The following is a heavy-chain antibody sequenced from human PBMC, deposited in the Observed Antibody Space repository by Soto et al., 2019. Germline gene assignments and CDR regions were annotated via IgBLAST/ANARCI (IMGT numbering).Heavy chain of an antibody. CDR1: GGSISSYY. CDR2: INHSGST. CDR3: ARMGGSGSYYPFDY. V-gene: IGHV4-34*01. Sequence: PSENLSLTCTVSGGSISSYYWSWIRQPPGKGLAWIGEINHSGSTNYNPSLKSRVTISVDTSKNQFSLKLSSVTAADTAVYYCARMGGSGSYYPFDYWGQGTLVTVSS. D-gene: IGHD3-10*01. J-gene: IGHJ4*02.